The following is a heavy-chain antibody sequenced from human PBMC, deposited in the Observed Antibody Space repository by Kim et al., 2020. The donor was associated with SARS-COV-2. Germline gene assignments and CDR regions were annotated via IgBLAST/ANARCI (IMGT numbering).Heavy chain of an antibody. CDR3: ASRYFDWLLDAFDI. Sequence: TPSLKSRFTIAVDTSKNPFSLKLSSVTAADTAVYYWASRYFDWLLDAFDIWGQGTMVTVSS. J-gene: IGHJ3*02. D-gene: IGHD3-9*01. V-gene: IGHV4-34*01.